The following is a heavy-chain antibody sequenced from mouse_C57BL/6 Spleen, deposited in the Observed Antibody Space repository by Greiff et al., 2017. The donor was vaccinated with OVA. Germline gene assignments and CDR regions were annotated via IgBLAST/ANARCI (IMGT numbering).Heavy chain of an antibody. V-gene: IGHV1-61*01. Sequence: QVQLQQPGAELVRPGSSVKLSCKASGYTFTSYWMDWVKQRPGQGLEWIGNIYPSDSETHYNQKFKDKATLTVDKSSSTAYMQLSSLTSEDAAVYYCARKSYAWYFDVWGTGTTVTVSS. CDR3: ARKSYAWYFDV. D-gene: IGHD6-5*01. J-gene: IGHJ1*03. CDR1: GYTFTSYW. CDR2: IYPSDSET.